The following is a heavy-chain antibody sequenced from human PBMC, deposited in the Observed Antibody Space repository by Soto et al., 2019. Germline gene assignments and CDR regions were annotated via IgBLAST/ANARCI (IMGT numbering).Heavy chain of an antibody. J-gene: IGHJ4*02. Sequence: EVQLLESGGGLVQPGGSLRLSCAASGLTFSRYAMSWVRQAPGKGLEWVSGISGRGDSTYYADSVKGRFTISRDNSKKTLFLQMNNAGAADTAIYYCAKAFYREEDGYNSFDYWGQGTLVTVSS. V-gene: IGHV3-23*01. CDR1: GLTFSRYA. D-gene: IGHD5-12*01. CDR3: AKAFYREEDGYNSFDY. CDR2: ISGRGDST.